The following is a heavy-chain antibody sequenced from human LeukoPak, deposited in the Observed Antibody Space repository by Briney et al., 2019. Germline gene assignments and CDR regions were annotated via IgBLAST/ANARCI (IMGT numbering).Heavy chain of an antibody. J-gene: IGHJ4*02. D-gene: IGHD3-22*01. V-gene: IGHV3-23*01. Sequence: GGSLRLSCAASGFSFSTYAMTWVRRAPGKGLEWVSGISGGGGSPYCADSVKGRFTISRDTSRNTLYLQMNSLRAEDTAVYYCAKAVYDSSGSFDFWGQGTLVTVSS. CDR2: ISGGGGSP. CDR1: GFSFSTYA. CDR3: AKAVYDSSGSFDF.